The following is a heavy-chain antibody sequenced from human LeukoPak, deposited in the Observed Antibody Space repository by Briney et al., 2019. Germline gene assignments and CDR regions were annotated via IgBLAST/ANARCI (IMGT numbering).Heavy chain of an antibody. CDR3: ARTDYHDTSGASNWFDH. V-gene: IGHV1-8*01. CDR2: MNPNNGNT. D-gene: IGHD3-22*01. J-gene: IGHJ5*02. Sequence: ASVKVSFKASGYTFTSYDINWVRQATGQGLEWMGWMNPNNGNTGYAQKFQGRVTMTRSTSTGTAYMELSSLRSEDTAVYYCARTDYHDTSGASNWFDHWGQGTLVTVSS. CDR1: GYTFTSYD.